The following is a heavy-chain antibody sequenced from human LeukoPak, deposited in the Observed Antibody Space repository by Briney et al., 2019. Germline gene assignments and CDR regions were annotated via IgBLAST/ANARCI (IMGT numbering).Heavy chain of an antibody. Sequence: ASVKVSCKASGYTFTSYYMHWVRQAPGQGLEWMGWISAYTGNTNYAQKLQGRVTMATDTSTSTAYMELRSLNSDDTAVYYCARSWEQDDAFDIWGQGTMVTVSS. CDR2: ISAYTGNT. CDR3: ARSWEQDDAFDI. J-gene: IGHJ3*02. D-gene: IGHD1/OR15-1a*01. CDR1: GYTFTSYY. V-gene: IGHV1-18*04.